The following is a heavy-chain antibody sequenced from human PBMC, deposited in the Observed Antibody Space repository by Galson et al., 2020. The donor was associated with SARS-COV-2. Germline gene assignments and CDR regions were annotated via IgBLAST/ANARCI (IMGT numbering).Heavy chain of an antibody. CDR1: GYTFADYY. CDR2: INPDSGVT. J-gene: IGHJ6*02. Sequence: ASVKVSCKASGYTFADYYLHWVRQAPGQGLEWMGWINPDSGVTTYAQKFQGRVTMTRDTSITTACMDLTRLTSDDTAVYYCTKAGGLGYCSDTSCSIFYFYSMNVWGQGTTVTVSS. D-gene: IGHD2-2*01. V-gene: IGHV1-2*02. CDR3: TKAGGLGYCSDTSCSIFYFYSMNV.